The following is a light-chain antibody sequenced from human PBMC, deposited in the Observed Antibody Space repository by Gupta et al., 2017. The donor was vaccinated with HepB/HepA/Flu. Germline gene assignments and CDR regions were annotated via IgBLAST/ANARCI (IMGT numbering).Light chain of an antibody. CDR1: SSNIGNNY. V-gene: IGLV1-51*02. CDR2: ENN. J-gene: IGLJ1*01. CDR3: GTWDSSLSVYV. Sequence: QSVLTQPPSVSPAPGQKVTIACSGSSSNIGNNYVSWYQHLPGTAPKLLIFENNKRPSGIPDRFSGSKSGTSATLGITGLQTGDEADYYCGTWDSSLSVYVFGTETKVTVL.